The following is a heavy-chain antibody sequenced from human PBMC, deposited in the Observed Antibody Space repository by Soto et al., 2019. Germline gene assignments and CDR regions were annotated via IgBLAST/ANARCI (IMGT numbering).Heavy chain of an antibody. V-gene: IGHV1-69*01. CDR2: IIPMFGIG. J-gene: IGHJ6*02. Sequence: QVQLVQSGAEVKMPGSSVRVSCKASGGSFSKYGISWVRQAPGQGLEWMGGIIPMFGIGNYAEKFLGSVTVTEVESTRTSDTELSSLRSYDTAVYFCAGGYRVNSFCEMNVGGQWSAVTVSS. CDR1: GGSFSKYG. D-gene: IGHD5-12*01. CDR3: AGGYRVNSFCEMNV.